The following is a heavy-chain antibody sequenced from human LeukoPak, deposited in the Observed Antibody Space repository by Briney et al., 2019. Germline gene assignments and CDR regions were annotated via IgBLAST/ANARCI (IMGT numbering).Heavy chain of an antibody. J-gene: IGHJ6*03. CDR2: INWNGGST. Sequence: PGGSLRLSCAASGFTFDDYGMSWVRQAPGKGLEWVSCINWNGGSTGYADSVKGRFTISRDNAKNSLYLQMNSLRAEDTALYYCAREDYYDSSFSVYMDVWGKGTTVTISS. D-gene: IGHD3-22*01. CDR1: GFTFDDYG. V-gene: IGHV3-20*04. CDR3: AREDYYDSSFSVYMDV.